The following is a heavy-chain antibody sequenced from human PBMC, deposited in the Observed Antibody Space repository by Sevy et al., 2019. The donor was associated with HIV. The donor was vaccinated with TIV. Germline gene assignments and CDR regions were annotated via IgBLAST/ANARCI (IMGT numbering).Heavy chain of an antibody. V-gene: IGHV3-48*01. CDR3: ARDCGSSLPRNAFDI. D-gene: IGHD6-13*01. CDR2: ISSSSTI. Sequence: GGSLRLSCAASGFTFSSYSMNWVRQAPGKGLEWLSYISSSSTIYYADSVKVRFTISRDNAKNSLYLQMNSLRAEDTAVYYCARDCGSSLPRNAFDIWGQGTMVTVSS. CDR1: GFTFSSYS. J-gene: IGHJ3*02.